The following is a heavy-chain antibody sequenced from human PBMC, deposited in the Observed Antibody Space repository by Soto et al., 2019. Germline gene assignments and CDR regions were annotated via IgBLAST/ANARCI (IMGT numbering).Heavy chain of an antibody. D-gene: IGHD6-13*01. CDR1: GYTFTSYA. V-gene: IGHV1-3*01. Sequence: ASVKVSCKASGYTFTSYAMHWVRQAPGQRLEWMGWINAGNGNTKYSQKFQGRVTITRDTSASTAYMELRSLRSDDTAVYYCARGGWEIAAAGSIDYWGQGTLVTVSS. CDR3: ARGGWEIAAAGSIDY. CDR2: INAGNGNT. J-gene: IGHJ4*02.